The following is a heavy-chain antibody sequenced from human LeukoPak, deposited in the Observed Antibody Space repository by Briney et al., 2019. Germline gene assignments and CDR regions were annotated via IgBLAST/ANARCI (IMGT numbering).Heavy chain of an antibody. D-gene: IGHD3-3*01. J-gene: IGHJ4*02. CDR1: GFSLSTSGMC. V-gene: IGHV2-70*11. Sequence: SGPALVKPTQTLTLTCTFSGFSLSTSGMCVTWIRQPPGKALEWLARIDWDDDKYYSTSLKTRLTISKDTSKNQVVLTMTNMDPVDTATYYCARMGFGKRYFDYWGQGTLVAVSS. CDR2: IDWDDDK. CDR3: ARMGFGKRYFDY.